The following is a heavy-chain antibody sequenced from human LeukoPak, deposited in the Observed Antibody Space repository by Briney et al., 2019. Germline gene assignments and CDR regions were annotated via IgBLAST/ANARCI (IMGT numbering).Heavy chain of an antibody. CDR1: GYSISSGYY. CDR3: AGHREYGDYAVPMDY. Sequence: PSETLSLTCAVSGYSISSGYYWGWIRQPPGKGLEWIGSIYHSGSTYYNPSLKSRVTISVDTSKNQFSLKLSSVTAADTAVYYCAGHREYGDYAVPMDYWGQGTLVTVSS. CDR2: IYHSGST. J-gene: IGHJ4*02. V-gene: IGHV4-38-2*01. D-gene: IGHD4-17*01.